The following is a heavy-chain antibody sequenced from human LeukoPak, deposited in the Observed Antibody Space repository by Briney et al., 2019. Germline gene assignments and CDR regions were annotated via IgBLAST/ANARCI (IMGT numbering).Heavy chain of an antibody. CDR3: AKDDNWRGSYNYYYMDV. CDR1: GVNFGSYG. Sequence: SGRSLRLSCAASGVNFGSYGMHWVRQAPGKGLEWVAVIWYDGSSEQYADPVKGRFTISRDNSRDTLYLQMNSLRAEDTAVYYCAKDDNWRGSYNYYYMDVWGKGTSVTVSS. J-gene: IGHJ6*03. CDR2: IWYDGSSE. V-gene: IGHV3-33*06. D-gene: IGHD3-3*01.